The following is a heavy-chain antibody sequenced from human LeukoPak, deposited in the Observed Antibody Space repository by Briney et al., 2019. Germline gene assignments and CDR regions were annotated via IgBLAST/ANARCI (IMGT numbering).Heavy chain of an antibody. J-gene: IGHJ4*02. CDR1: GFTFSSYR. CDR2: IKKDGSEK. Sequence: GGSLRLSCAASGFTFSSYRMTWVRQAPGKGLEWVANIKKDGSEKYYVDSVKGRFTISRDNAKTSLYLQMSSLRAEDTAVYYCARDLSGVTGYTYGRGIDSWGQGTLVTVSS. D-gene: IGHD5-18*01. V-gene: IGHV3-7*01. CDR3: ARDLSGVTGYTYGRGIDS.